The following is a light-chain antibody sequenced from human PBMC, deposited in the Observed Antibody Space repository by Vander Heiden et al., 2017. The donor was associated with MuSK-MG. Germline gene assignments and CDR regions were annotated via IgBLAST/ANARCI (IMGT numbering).Light chain of an antibody. V-gene: IGKV1-39*01. J-gene: IGKJ2*02. CDR3: QQSYSTPGT. Sequence: DIQMTQSPSSLSASVGDRVTITCRASQSISTHLNWYQQKPGKAPKLLSYAASSLQSGVPSRFSGSGSGTDFTLTISSLQPEDFATYYCQQSYSTPGTFGQGTKLEIK. CDR2: AAS. CDR1: QSISTH.